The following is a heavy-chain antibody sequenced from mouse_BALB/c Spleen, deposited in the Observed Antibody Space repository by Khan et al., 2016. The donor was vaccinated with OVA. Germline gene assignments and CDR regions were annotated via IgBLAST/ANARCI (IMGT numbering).Heavy chain of an antibody. CDR2: IWAGGIP. CDR3: ARLEDI. Sequence: QVQLKQSGPGLVAPSQSLSITCTVSGFSLTSYGVHWVRQPPGKGLEWLGVIWAGGIPNYNSALMSRLSISNDNSKSQVFLKMNSPQTDDTDMYYCARLEDIWGQGTTLTVSS. CDR1: GFSLTSYG. J-gene: IGHJ2*01. V-gene: IGHV2-9*02. D-gene: IGHD1-3*01.